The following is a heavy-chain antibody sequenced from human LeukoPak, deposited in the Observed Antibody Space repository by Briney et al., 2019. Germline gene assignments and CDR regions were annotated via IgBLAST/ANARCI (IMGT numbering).Heavy chain of an antibody. CDR3: ARVYDSSGYYWYYFDY. V-gene: IGHV4-59*01. CDR2: IYYSGYT. CDR1: GGSISTYY. D-gene: IGHD3-22*01. Sequence: PSETLSLTCTVSGGSISTYYWSWIRQPPGRGLEWIGYIYYSGYTNYNPSLKSRVTISVDTSKNQFSLKLSSVTAADTAVYYCARVYDSSGYYWYYFDYWGQGTLVTVSS. J-gene: IGHJ4*02.